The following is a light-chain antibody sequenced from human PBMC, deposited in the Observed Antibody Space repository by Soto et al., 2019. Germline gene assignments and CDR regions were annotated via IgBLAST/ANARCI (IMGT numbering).Light chain of an antibody. CDR2: GAS. Sequence: EIVLTRSPGTLSLSPGESATLSCRAIQRVSSTYLAWYQQKPGQARRLLIYGASSRASGIPDRFSGSGSGTHFTVTIRRLEPEDFAVYFCQQYGSSPLTFGGGTKVDIK. V-gene: IGKV3-20*01. CDR1: QRVSSTY. J-gene: IGKJ4*01. CDR3: QQYGSSPLT.